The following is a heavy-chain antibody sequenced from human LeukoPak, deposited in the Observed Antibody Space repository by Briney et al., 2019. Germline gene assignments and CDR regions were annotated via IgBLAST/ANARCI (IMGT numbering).Heavy chain of an antibody. J-gene: IGHJ4*02. CDR3: ATTIRGVIRLSAYFDY. D-gene: IGHD3-10*01. V-gene: IGHV1-24*01. CDR1: GYTLTELS. CDR2: FDPEDGET. Sequence: ASVKVSCKVSGYTLTELSMHWVRQAPGKGLEWMGGFDPEDGETIYAQKFQGRVTMTEDTSTDTAYMELSSLRSEDTAVYYCATTIRGVIRLSAYFDYWGQGTLVTVSS.